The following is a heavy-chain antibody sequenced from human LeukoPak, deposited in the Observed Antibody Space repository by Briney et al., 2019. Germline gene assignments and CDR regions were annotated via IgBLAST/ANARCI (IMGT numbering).Heavy chain of an antibody. CDR2: IYYGGST. V-gene: IGHV4-59*01. D-gene: IGHD6-13*01. CDR3: ARAPGIAAAGTFDY. J-gene: IGHJ4*02. CDR1: GGSISSYY. Sequence: SETLSLTCTVSGGSISSYYWSWIRQPPGKGLEWIGYIYYGGSTNYNPSLKSRVTISVDTSKNQFSLKLSSVTAADTAVYYCARAPGIAAAGTFDYWGQGTLVTVSS.